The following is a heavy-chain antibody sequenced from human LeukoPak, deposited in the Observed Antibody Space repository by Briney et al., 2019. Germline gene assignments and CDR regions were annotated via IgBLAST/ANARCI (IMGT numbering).Heavy chain of an antibody. Sequence: SGGSLRLSCTASGFTFGDYAMTWVRQAPGKGLEWVAVISYDGSNKYYADSVKGRFTISRDNSKNTLYLQMNSLRAEDTAVYYCAKDAFDIWGQGTMVTVSS. CDR3: AKDAFDI. V-gene: IGHV3-30*04. CDR2: ISYDGSNK. J-gene: IGHJ3*02. CDR1: GFTFGDYA.